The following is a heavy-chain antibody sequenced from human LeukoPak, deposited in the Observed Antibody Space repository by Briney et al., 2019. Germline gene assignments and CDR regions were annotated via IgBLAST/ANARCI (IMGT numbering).Heavy chain of an antibody. CDR2: ISWNSRSI. Sequence: GGSLRLSCAASGFTFSSYSMNWVRQAPGRGLEWVSGISWNSRSIGYADSVKGRATISRDNAKKSLYLQMNSLRAEDTAFYYCAKGASIVAGYVDYWGQGTLVTVSS. CDR1: GFTFSSYS. CDR3: AKGASIVAGYVDY. D-gene: IGHD5-12*01. J-gene: IGHJ4*02. V-gene: IGHV3-9*01.